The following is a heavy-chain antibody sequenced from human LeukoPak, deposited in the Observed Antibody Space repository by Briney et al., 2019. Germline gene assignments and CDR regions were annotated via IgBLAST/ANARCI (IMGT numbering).Heavy chain of an antibody. CDR1: GFTVNNNY. CDR2: IYSDGRT. Sequence: GGSLRLSCAASGFTVNNNYMSWVRQAPGKGLEWVSVIYSDGRTYYADSVKGRFTISRDNSKSTLYLQMSSLRAEDTAVYYCARVRWGGNPGFDHWGQGTLVTVSS. CDR3: ARVRWGGNPGFDH. D-gene: IGHD4-23*01. J-gene: IGHJ4*02. V-gene: IGHV3-53*01.